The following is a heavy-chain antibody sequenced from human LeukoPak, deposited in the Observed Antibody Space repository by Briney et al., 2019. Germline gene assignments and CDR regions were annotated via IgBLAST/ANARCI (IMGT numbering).Heavy chain of an antibody. CDR1: GFTFSSYA. V-gene: IGHV3-23*01. D-gene: IGHD5-18*01. CDR2: ISGSGGST. Sequence: QPGGSLRLSCAASGFTFSSYAMSWVRQAPVKGLEWVSAISGSGGSTYYADSVKGRFTISRDNSENTLYLQMNSLRAEDTAVYYCAKDRSRYSYVPSFFDYWGQGTLVTVSS. J-gene: IGHJ4*02. CDR3: AKDRSRYSYVPSFFDY.